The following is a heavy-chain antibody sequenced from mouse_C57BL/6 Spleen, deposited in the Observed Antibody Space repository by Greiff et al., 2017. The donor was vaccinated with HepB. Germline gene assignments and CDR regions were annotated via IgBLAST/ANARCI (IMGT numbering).Heavy chain of an antibody. CDR1: GFTFSDYY. CDR2: INYDGSST. CDR3: ARDLANWDGYFDV. D-gene: IGHD4-1*01. V-gene: IGHV5-16*01. J-gene: IGHJ1*03. Sequence: EVMLVESEGGLVQPGSSMKLSCTASGFTFSDYYMAWVRQVPEKGLEWVANINYDGSSTYYLDSLKSRFIISRDNAKNILYLQMSSLKSEDTATYYCARDLANWDGYFDVWGTGTTVTVSS.